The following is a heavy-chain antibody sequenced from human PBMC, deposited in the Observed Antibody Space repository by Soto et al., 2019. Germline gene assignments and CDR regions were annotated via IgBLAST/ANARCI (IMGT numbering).Heavy chain of an antibody. CDR3: ARSSGRRDYYYYMDV. CDR2: IYPGDSDT. D-gene: IGHD2-15*01. J-gene: IGHJ6*03. Sequence: PGESLKISCKGSGYSFTSYWIGWVRQMPGKGLEWMGIIYPGDSDTRYSPSFQGQVTISADKSISTAYLQWSSLKASDTATYYCARSSGRRDYYYYMDVWGKGTTVTVSS. V-gene: IGHV5-51*01. CDR1: GYSFTSYW.